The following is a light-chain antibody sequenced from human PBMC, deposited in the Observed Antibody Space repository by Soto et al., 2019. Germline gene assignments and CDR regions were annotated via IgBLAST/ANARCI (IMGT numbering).Light chain of an antibody. Sequence: QSVLTQPPSVSGAPGQRVTISCTGSSSNIGARYDVHWYQQLPGTAPKLLIYGNNNRPSGVPDRFSGSKSGTSASLAITGLQAEDEADYYCQSYDTSLSVYVVFGGGTKLTVL. CDR2: GNN. J-gene: IGLJ2*01. V-gene: IGLV1-40*01. CDR3: QSYDTSLSVYVV. CDR1: SSNIGARYD.